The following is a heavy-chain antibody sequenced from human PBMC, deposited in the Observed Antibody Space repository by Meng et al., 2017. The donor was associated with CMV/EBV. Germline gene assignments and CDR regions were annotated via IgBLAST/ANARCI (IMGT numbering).Heavy chain of an antibody. CDR1: GGSISSSSYY. Sequence: SETLSLTCTVSGGSISSSSYYWGWIRQPPGKGLEWIGSIYYSGSTYYNPSLKSRVTISVDTSKNQFSLKLSSVTAADTAVYYCARDGQTNDFRSGQYYYYYYGMDVWGQGTTVTVSS. D-gene: IGHD3-3*01. V-gene: IGHV4-39*07. J-gene: IGHJ6*02. CDR2: IYYSGST. CDR3: ARDGQTNDFRSGQYYYYYYGMDV.